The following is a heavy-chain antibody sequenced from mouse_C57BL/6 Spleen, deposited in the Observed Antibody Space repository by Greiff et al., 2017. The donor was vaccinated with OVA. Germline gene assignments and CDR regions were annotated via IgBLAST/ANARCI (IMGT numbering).Heavy chain of an antibody. J-gene: IGHJ4*01. CDR2: IWSGGST. D-gene: IGHD1-1*01. Sequence: VKLMESGPGLVQPSQSLSITCTVSGFSLTSYGVHWVRQSPGKGLEWLGVIWSGGSTDYNAAFIYRLSISKDNSKSQVFFKMNSLQADDTAIYYCARITTVVAHYAMDYWGQGTSVTVSS. CDR1: GFSLTSYG. CDR3: ARITTVVAHYAMDY. V-gene: IGHV2-2*01.